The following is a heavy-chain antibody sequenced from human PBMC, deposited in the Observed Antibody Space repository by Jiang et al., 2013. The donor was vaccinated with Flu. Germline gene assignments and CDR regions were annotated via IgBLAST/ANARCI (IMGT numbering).Heavy chain of an antibody. CDR3: ARDGVFGGSYYGIFPYYFDY. D-gene: IGHD1-26*01. CDR2: IYTSGST. J-gene: IGHJ4*02. Sequence: ETLSLTCTVSGGSISSYYWSWIRQPAGKGLEWIGRIYTSGSTNYNPSLKSRVTMSVDTSKNQFSLKLSSVTAADTAVYYCARDGVFGGSYYGIFPYYFDYWGQGTLVTVSS. CDR1: GGSISSYY. V-gene: IGHV4-4*07.